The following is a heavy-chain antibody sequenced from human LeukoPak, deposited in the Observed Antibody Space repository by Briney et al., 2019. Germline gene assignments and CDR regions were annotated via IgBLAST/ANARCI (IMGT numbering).Heavy chain of an antibody. V-gene: IGHV3-15*01. D-gene: IGHD1-1*01. Sequence: TGGSLRLSCAASGFTFSNAWMSWVRQAPGKGLEWVGRIKSKTDGGTTDYAAPVKGRFTISRDDSKDTLYLQMNSLKTEDTAVYYCTTDGAYNWNDVAWFDPWGQGTLVTVSS. CDR1: GFTFSNAW. J-gene: IGHJ5*02. CDR3: TTDGAYNWNDVAWFDP. CDR2: IKSKTDGGTT.